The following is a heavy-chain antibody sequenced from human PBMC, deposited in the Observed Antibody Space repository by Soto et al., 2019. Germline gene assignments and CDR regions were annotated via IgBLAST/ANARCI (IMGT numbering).Heavy chain of an antibody. CDR1: GYKFTNYW. J-gene: IGHJ4*01. CDR3: AIVTAETAYHYFDF. V-gene: IGHV5-10-1*01. D-gene: IGHD1-1*01. CDR2: IDPSDSYI. Sequence: GESLKNSCKGSGYKFTNYWLSWVRQTPGKGLEWMGRIDPSDSYINYSPSFRGHVTISIDESISTAHLQWSSLKASDTATYYCAIVTAETAYHYFDFWGQGTLVTVSS.